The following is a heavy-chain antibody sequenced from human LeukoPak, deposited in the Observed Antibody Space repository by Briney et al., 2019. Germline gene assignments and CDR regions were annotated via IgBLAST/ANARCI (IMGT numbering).Heavy chain of an antibody. Sequence: GGSLRLSCAASGFTFSSYAMCWVRQAPGKGLEGVSGLNGGGGHTYYANSVKGRFTISRDNSKNTLYLQINSLRAEDTAVYYCAKVRLGGDTFDIWGQGTMVSVSS. V-gene: IGHV3-23*01. CDR2: LNGGGGHT. CDR1: GFTFSSYA. D-gene: IGHD1-26*01. J-gene: IGHJ3*02. CDR3: AKVRLGGDTFDI.